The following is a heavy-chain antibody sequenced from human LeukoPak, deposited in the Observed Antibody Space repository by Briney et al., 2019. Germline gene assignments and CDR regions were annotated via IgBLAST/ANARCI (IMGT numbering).Heavy chain of an antibody. D-gene: IGHD1-14*01. CDR2: INPDGSST. Sequence: PGGSLRLSCEASEFTFTRNWMHWVRQAPGKGLVWVSTINPDGSSTRYADSVKGRFTISRDNVKNTLYLEMNSLRVEDTAIYYCVISAWYKRSPPPQGGQGTLVTVSS. J-gene: IGHJ4*02. V-gene: IGHV3-74*01. CDR3: VISAWYKRSPPPQ. CDR1: EFTFTRNW.